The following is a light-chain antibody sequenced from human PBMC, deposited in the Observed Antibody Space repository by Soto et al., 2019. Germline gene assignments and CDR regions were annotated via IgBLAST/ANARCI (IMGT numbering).Light chain of an antibody. CDR3: QQSYSTPRT. V-gene: IGKV1-5*01. Sequence: DIQMTQSPSTLSATAGDRVTITCRASQSISSWLAWYQHKPGKAPKLLIYDASNLDSGVPSRFSGSGSGTEFSLTISSLQPEDTAAYYCQQSYSTPRTFGQGTKVDIK. CDR1: QSISSW. CDR2: DAS. J-gene: IGKJ1*01.